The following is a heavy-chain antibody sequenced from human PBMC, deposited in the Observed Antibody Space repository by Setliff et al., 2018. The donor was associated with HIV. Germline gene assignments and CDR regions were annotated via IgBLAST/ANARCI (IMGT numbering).Heavy chain of an antibody. CDR2: IIPIFGST. V-gene: IGHV1-69*13. D-gene: IGHD3-10*01. J-gene: IGHJ2*01. CDR1: GGTFSSYA. Sequence: WASVKVSCKASGGTFSSYAFSWVRQAPGQGLEWMGGIIPIFGSTKYAQKFQGRVTITADESTSTADMELSSLRSEDTAVYYCARDDHYYDSGSYYSDWYFDLWGRGTLVTVSS. CDR3: ARDDHYYDSGSYYSDWYFDL.